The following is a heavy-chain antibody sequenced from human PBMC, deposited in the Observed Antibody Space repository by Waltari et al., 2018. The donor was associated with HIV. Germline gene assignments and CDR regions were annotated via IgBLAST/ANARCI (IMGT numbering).Heavy chain of an antibody. CDR1: GVPLTSKTYY. D-gene: IGHD3-16*01. V-gene: IGHV4-39*01. CDR2: VYYGGKT. Sequence: QLQESGPALVKPSETLSLSCSVSGVPLTSKTYYWGWVRQSPGKRLDWLASVYYGGKTYNNPSLKSRLSLSLGTSKNRLSLTGTSVTAADTAVYYCARHSGPYVHFFDLWGRGTLVTVTS. J-gene: IGHJ2*01. CDR3: ARHSGPYVHFFDL.